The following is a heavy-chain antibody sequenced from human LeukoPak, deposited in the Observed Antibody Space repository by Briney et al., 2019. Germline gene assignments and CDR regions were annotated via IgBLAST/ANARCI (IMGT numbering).Heavy chain of an antibody. D-gene: IGHD3-22*01. CDR2: INPNSGGT. V-gene: IGHV1-2*06. J-gene: IGHJ4*02. Sequence: GASVKVSCKASGYTFTGYYMHWVRQAPGQGLEWMGRINPNSGGTNYAQKFQGRVTMTRDTSISTAYMELSRLRSDDTAVCYCARLSYDSSGYYFDYWGQGTLVTVSS. CDR3: ARLSYDSSGYYFDY. CDR1: GYTFTGYY.